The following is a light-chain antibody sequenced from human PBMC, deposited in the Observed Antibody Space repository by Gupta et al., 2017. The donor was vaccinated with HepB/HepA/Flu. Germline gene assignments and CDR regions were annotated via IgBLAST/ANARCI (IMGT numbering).Light chain of an antibody. Sequence: VLPQSPGTLSLSPGERATLSCRASQSITTNYLAWYQQKPGQAPRRLIYSASGRATGIPDRFSGSGSGTDFTLTISRLEPEDVAVYYCQQYDSSPITFGRGTKVEIK. CDR2: SAS. J-gene: IGKJ4*01. V-gene: IGKV3-20*01. CDR1: QSITTNY. CDR3: QQYDSSPIT.